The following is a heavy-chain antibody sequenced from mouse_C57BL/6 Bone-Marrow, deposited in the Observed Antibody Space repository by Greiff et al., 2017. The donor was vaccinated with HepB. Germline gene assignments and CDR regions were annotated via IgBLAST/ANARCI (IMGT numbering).Heavy chain of an antibody. Sequence: EVKLVESGEGLVKPGGSLKLSCAASGFTFSSYAMSWVRQTPEKRLEWVAYISSGGDYIYYADTVKGRFTISRDNARNTLYLQMSSLKSEDTAMYYCTRVCDYDWFAYWGQGTLVTVSA. CDR1: GFTFSSYA. CDR2: ISSGGDYI. V-gene: IGHV5-9-1*02. D-gene: IGHD2-4*01. J-gene: IGHJ3*01. CDR3: TRVCDYDWFAY.